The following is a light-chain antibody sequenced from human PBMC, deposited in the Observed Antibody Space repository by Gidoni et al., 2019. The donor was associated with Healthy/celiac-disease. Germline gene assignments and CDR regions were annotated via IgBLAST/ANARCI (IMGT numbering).Light chain of an antibody. Sequence: VLTQSPGTLSLSPGERATLSCRANQSVSSSYLAWYQQQPGQAPRLLIYGASSRAPGIPDRFSGSGSGTDFTLTISSLEPEDFAVYYCQQYGSSFTFGGXTKVEIK. CDR1: QSVSSSY. CDR2: GAS. J-gene: IGKJ4*01. CDR3: QQYGSSFT. V-gene: IGKV3-20*01.